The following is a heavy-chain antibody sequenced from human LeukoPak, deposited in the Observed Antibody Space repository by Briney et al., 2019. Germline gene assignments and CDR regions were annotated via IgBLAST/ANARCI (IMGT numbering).Heavy chain of an antibody. Sequence: ASVKVSCKASGYTFTGYYMHWVRQAPGQGLEWMGWINPNSGGTNYAQKFQGWVTMTRDTSISTAYMELSRLRSDDTAVYYCAREDNCSGGSCYPNPYYYYGMDVWGQGTTVTVSS. V-gene: IGHV1-2*04. CDR2: INPNSGGT. D-gene: IGHD2-15*01. CDR1: GYTFTGYY. CDR3: AREDNCSGGSCYPNPYYYYGMDV. J-gene: IGHJ6*02.